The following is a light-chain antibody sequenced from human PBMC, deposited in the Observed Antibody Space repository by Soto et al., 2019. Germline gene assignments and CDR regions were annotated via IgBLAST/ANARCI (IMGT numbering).Light chain of an antibody. CDR2: AAS. J-gene: IGKJ2*01. CDR3: QQYYSYPHT. V-gene: IGKV1-8*01. CDR1: RGISSY. Sequence: AIRMTQSPSSFSASTGDRVTITCRASRGISSYLAWYQQKPGKAPKLLIYAASTLQSGLPSRFSGSGSGTDFTLTISCLQSEDFATYYCQQYYSYPHTFGQGTKLEIK.